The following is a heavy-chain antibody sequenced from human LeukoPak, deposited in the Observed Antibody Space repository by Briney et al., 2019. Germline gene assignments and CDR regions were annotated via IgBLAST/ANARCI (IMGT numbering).Heavy chain of an antibody. Sequence: SETLSLTCTVSGYSISSGYYWGWIRQPPGKGLEWIGSIYHSGSTYYNPSFKSRVTISVDTSKNQFSLKLSSVTAADTAVYYCARVCSSTSCYFYWGQGTLVTFSS. CDR2: IYHSGST. CDR3: ARVCSSTSCYFY. V-gene: IGHV4-38-2*02. J-gene: IGHJ4*02. CDR1: GYSISSGYY. D-gene: IGHD2-2*01.